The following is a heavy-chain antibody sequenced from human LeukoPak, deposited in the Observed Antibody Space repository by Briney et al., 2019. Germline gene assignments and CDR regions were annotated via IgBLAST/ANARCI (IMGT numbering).Heavy chain of an antibody. J-gene: IGHJ4*02. CDR1: TGTFSTYA. V-gene: IGHV1-69*06. CDR3: VRDFDSSGPQKNYFDF. CDR2: IILIYDTV. Sequence: GASVKLSCQATTGTFSTYALSWGRQAPRRGLEWMVRIILIYDTVDYTQSFQGRVRLTADKSTGTAFMELRSLRYDDTATYYCVRDFDSSGPQKNYFDFWGQGTLVTVAS. D-gene: IGHD3-22*01.